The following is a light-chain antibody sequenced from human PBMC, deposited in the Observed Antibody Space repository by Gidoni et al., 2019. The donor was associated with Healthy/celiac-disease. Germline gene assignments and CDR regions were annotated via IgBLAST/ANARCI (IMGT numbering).Light chain of an antibody. Sequence: QSVLTQPPAASETPGQRVTIPCSGSSSNLGSNYVYWSQHLPGTAPKLLIYRNKQRPSGVPDRFSGSTSGTSASLAISGLRSEDEADYYCAAWDDSLSGRVFGGGTKLTVL. CDR3: AAWDDSLSGRV. CDR1: SSNLGSNY. V-gene: IGLV1-47*01. J-gene: IGLJ3*02. CDR2: RNK.